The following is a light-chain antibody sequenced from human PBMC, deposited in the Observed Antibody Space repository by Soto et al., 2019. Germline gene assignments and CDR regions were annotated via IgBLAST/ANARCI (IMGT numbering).Light chain of an antibody. CDR3: QQYDGTPIT. CDR1: QTISSY. CDR2: AAS. V-gene: IGKV1-39*01. Sequence: DILMTQSPASLSASPGDRVTITCRASQTISSYLYWCQQKPGKAPRVMIYAASTMQSGIPSRFSGSGSGTDFTLTISSLQPEDFAAYYCQQYDGTPITFGQGTRLEIK. J-gene: IGKJ5*01.